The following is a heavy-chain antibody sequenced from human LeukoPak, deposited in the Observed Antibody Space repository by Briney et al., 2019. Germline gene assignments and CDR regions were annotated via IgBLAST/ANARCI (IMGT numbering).Heavy chain of an antibody. Sequence: SETLSLTCTVPGGSISSSYGNWIRQPPGRGLEWIGFIYYSGSTTSGSTKYNPFLESRVTISVDMSKRQLSLELSSVTAADTAVYYCARGSRSSSSGHFYHHYYMDVWGKGTTVTVSS. V-gene: IGHV4-59*13. CDR2: IYYSGSTTSGST. CDR1: GGSISSSY. CDR3: ARGSRSSSSGHFYHHYYMDV. J-gene: IGHJ6*03. D-gene: IGHD6-6*01.